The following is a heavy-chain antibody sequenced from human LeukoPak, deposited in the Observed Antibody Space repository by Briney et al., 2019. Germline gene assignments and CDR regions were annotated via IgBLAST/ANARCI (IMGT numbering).Heavy chain of an antibody. J-gene: IGHJ6*03. D-gene: IGHD6-13*01. CDR1: GYTLTELS. CDR3: ARNPLHNIAAADYYYMDV. Sequence: ASVKVSCKVSGYTLTELSMHWVRQAPGKGLEWMGGFDPEDGETIYAQKFQGRVTMTEDTSIDTAYMELSSLRSEDTAVYYCARNPLHNIAAADYYYMDVWGKGTTVTVSS. V-gene: IGHV1-24*01. CDR2: FDPEDGET.